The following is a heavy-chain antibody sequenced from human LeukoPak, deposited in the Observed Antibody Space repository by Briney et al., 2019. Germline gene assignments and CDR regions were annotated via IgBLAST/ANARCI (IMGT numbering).Heavy chain of an antibody. Sequence: GGSLRLSCAASGFTFSSYSMNWVRRAPGKGLEWLSYIRSSGSTIYYADSVKGRFTISRDNSKNTLYLQMNSLRAEDTAVYYCASEAMADAFDIWGQGTMVTVSS. V-gene: IGHV3-48*01. J-gene: IGHJ3*02. CDR3: ASEAMADAFDI. CDR2: IRSSGSTI. CDR1: GFTFSSYS. D-gene: IGHD5-18*01.